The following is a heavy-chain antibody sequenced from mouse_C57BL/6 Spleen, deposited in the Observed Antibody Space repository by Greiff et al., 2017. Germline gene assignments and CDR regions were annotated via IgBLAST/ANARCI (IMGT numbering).Heavy chain of an antibody. CDR3: ARSQGWYGRSDYAMDD. Sequence: VQLQQSGAELARPGASVKMSCKASGYTFTSYTMHWVKQRPGQGLEWIGYINPSSGYTKYNQKFKDKDTLTADKSSSTAYMQLSSLTSEDSAVYYCARSQGWYGRSDYAMDDWGQGTSVTVSS. CDR2: INPSSGYT. D-gene: IGHD1-1*01. J-gene: IGHJ4*01. V-gene: IGHV1-4*01. CDR1: GYTFTSYT.